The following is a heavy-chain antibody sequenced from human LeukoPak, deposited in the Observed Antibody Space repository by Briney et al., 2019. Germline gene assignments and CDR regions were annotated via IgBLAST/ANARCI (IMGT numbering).Heavy chain of an antibody. V-gene: IGHV1-69*05. CDR2: IIPIFGTA. J-gene: IGHJ5*02. CDR3: ARRPYSSCNWFDP. CDR1: GGTFSSYA. D-gene: IGHD6-6*01. Sequence: ASVKVSCNASGGTFSSYAISWVRQAPGQGLEWMGGIIPIFGTANYAQKFQGRVTITTDESTSTAYMELSSLRSEDTAVYYCARRPYSSCNWFDPWGQGTLVTVSS.